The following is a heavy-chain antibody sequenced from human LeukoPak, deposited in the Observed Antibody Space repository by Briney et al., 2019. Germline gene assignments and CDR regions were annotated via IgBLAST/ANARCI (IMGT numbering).Heavy chain of an antibody. D-gene: IGHD2-2*02. Sequence: PGGSLRLSCAASGFTFSSYGMHWVRQAPGKGLEWVAFIRCDGSNKYYADSVKGRFTISRDNSKNTLYLQMNSLRAEDTAVYYCAKDGYCSSTSCYRGYYYYYYMDVWGKGTTVTVSS. CDR3: AKDGYCSSTSCYRGYYYYYYMDV. V-gene: IGHV3-30*02. CDR2: IRCDGSNK. CDR1: GFTFSSYG. J-gene: IGHJ6*03.